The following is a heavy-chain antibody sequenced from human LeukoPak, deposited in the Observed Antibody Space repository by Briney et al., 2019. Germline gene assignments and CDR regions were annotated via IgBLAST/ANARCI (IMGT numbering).Heavy chain of an antibody. V-gene: IGHV3-30*18. D-gene: IGHD3-10*01. CDR2: ISYEGGTQ. Sequence: GGSLRLSCAASGVTLSPYGMRWVRQAPGKGLEWVAVISYEGGTQHYADSVKGRFIISRGNPRNTLYLQMNILRTEDTAVYYCAKEGTPQVSTWYDLWGQGTQVIVSS. CDR1: GVTLSPYG. CDR3: AKEGTPQVSTWYDL. J-gene: IGHJ5*02.